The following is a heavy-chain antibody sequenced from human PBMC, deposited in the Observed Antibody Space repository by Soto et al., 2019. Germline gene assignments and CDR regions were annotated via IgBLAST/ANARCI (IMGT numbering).Heavy chain of an antibody. J-gene: IGHJ6*02. CDR2: IMPVFHTT. V-gene: IGHV1-69*01. CDR3: ATATISPVSATLYHYGMDV. CDR1: GGTFNNFA. Sequence: QVQLVQSGAEVKKPGSSVKVSCQASGGTFNNFAFTWVRQAPGQGLEWLGGIMPVFHTTNIAQTFQDRITVIADDCTNTVYMEMTSLRFDDTAVYYCATATISPVSATLYHYGMDVWGQGTTVTVSS. D-gene: IGHD6-25*01.